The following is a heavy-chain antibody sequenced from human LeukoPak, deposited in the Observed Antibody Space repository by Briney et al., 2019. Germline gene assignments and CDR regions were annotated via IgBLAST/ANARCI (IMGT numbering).Heavy chain of an antibody. CDR3: ARDKPNYYGSGGYFDY. Sequence: GGSVRLSCAASGFTVSSNYMSWVRQAPGKGLEWVSVIYSGGSTYYADSVKGRFTISRDNSKNTLYLQMNSLRAEDTAVYYCARDKPNYYGSGGYFDYWGQGTLVTVSS. CDR2: IYSGGST. CDR1: GFTVSSNY. D-gene: IGHD3-10*01. J-gene: IGHJ4*02. V-gene: IGHV3-66*01.